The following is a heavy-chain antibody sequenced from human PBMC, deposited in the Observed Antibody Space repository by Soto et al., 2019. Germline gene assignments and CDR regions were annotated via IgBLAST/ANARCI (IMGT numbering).Heavy chain of an antibody. Sequence: QVQLQESGPGLVKPSETLSLTCTVSGGSISSYYWSWIGQPPGKGLEWIGYIYYSGSTNYNPSLKSRVTISVDTSKNQFSLKLSSVTAADTAVYYCARRYGGNFDFWGQGTLVTVSS. V-gene: IGHV4-59*01. J-gene: IGHJ4*02. CDR3: ARRYGGNFDF. CDR1: GGSISSYY. D-gene: IGHD1-26*01. CDR2: IYYSGST.